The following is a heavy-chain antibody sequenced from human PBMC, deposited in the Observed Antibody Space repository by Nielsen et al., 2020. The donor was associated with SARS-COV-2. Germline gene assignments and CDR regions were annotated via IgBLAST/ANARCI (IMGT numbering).Heavy chain of an antibody. V-gene: IGHV1-2*02. J-gene: IGHJ4*02. CDR3: AKDDIVVVTATSDY. CDR2: INPNSGGT. D-gene: IGHD2-21*02. CDR1: GYTFTGYY. Sequence: ASVKVSCKASGYTFTGYYMHWVRQAPGQGLEWMGWINPNSGGTNYAQKFQGRVTMTRDTSISTAYMELSRLRSDDTAVYYCAKDDIVVVTATSDYWGQGTLVTVSS.